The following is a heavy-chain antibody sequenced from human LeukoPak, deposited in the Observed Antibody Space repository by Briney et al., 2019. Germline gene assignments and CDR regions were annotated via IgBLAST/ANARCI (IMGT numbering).Heavy chain of an antibody. Sequence: GGSLRLSCAASGFTFSSYAMSWVRQAPGKGLEWVSAISGSGGSTYYADSVKGRFTISSDNSKNTLYLQMNSLRAEDTAVYYCAKDLSGQASSSDDYWGQGTLVTVSS. CDR1: GFTFSSYA. CDR2: ISGSGGST. CDR3: AKDLSGQASSSDDY. V-gene: IGHV3-23*01. J-gene: IGHJ4*02. D-gene: IGHD2-2*01.